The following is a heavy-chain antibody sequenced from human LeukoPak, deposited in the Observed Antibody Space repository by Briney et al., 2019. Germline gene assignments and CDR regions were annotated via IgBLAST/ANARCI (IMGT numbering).Heavy chain of an antibody. Sequence: ASVKVSCKASGYTFTSYAMHWARQAPGQRLEWMGWINAGNGNTKYSQKFQGRVTITRDTSASTAYMELSSLRSEDTAVYYCARIRGDSDAFDIWGQGTMVTVSS. CDR2: INAGNGNT. CDR3: ARIRGDSDAFDI. J-gene: IGHJ3*02. CDR1: GYTFTSYA. D-gene: IGHD2-21*02. V-gene: IGHV1-3*01.